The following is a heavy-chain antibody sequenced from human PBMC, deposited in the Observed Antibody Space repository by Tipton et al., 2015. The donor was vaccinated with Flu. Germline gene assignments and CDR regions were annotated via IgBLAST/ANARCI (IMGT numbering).Heavy chain of an antibody. Sequence: LRLSCTVSGGSINSYYWSWIRQSPGKGLEWIGNVYYSGSTSYDPSFKSRVTILVDTSKNQFSLRLTSVTAADTAVYYCAKLVYFDSSGYYRYYFDYWGQGTLVTVST. CDR1: GGSINSYY. D-gene: IGHD3-22*01. J-gene: IGHJ4*02. V-gene: IGHV4-59*08. CDR2: VYYSGST. CDR3: AKLVYFDSSGYYRYYFDY.